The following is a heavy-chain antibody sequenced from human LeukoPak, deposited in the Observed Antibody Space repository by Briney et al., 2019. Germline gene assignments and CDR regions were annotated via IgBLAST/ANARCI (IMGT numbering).Heavy chain of an antibody. V-gene: IGHV4-4*02. CDR2: IYHSGST. CDR1: GGSISSSNW. CDR3: ASVYCSSTSCYGMGDY. J-gene: IGHJ4*02. Sequence: SGTLSLTCAVSGGSISSSNWWSWVRQPPGKGLEWIGEIYHSGSTNYNPSLKSRVTISVDKSKNQFSLKLSSVTAADTAVYYCASVYCSSTSCYGMGDYWGQGTLVTVSS. D-gene: IGHD2-2*01.